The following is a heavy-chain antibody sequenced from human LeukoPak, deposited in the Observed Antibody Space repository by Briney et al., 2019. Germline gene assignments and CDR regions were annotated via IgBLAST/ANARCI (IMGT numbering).Heavy chain of an antibody. D-gene: IGHD2-2*01. CDR2: ISSSSCYI. CDR1: GFIFSNYA. CDR3: ASLDIPDCSSTSCPINPRDY. Sequence: GGSLRLSCAASGFIFSNYAMNWVRQAPGKGLEWVSSISSSSCYIYYADSVKGRFTISRDNAKNSLYLQMNSLRAEDTAVYYCASLDIPDCSSTSCPINPRDYWGQGTLVTVSS. J-gene: IGHJ4*02. V-gene: IGHV3-21*01.